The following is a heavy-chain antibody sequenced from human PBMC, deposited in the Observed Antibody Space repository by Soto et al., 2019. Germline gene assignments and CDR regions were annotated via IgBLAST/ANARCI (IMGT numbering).Heavy chain of an antibody. Sequence: GESLKISCKGSGYSFTSYWISGVRQMPGKGLEWMGRIDPSDSYTNYSPSFQGHVTISADKSISTAYLQWSSLKASDTAMYYCARLTYCSSTSCYNMVYWGQGTLVTVSS. D-gene: IGHD2-2*02. CDR2: IDPSDSYT. J-gene: IGHJ4*02. CDR1: GYSFTSYW. CDR3: ARLTYCSSTSCYNMVY. V-gene: IGHV5-10-1*01.